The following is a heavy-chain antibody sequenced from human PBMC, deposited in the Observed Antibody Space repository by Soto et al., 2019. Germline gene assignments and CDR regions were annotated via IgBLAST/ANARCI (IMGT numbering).Heavy chain of an antibody. CDR1: GGSISSYDYY. D-gene: IGHD4-4*01. J-gene: IGHJ3*02. CDR3: ARLPVDAFDI. Sequence: PSETLSLTCTVSGGSISSYDYYWSWIRQPPGKGLECIGYIYYSGSTYYNPSLKSRVTISVDTSKNQFSLKLTSVTAADTAVYYCARLPVDAFDIWGQGTMVTVSS. CDR2: IYYSGST. V-gene: IGHV4-30-4*01.